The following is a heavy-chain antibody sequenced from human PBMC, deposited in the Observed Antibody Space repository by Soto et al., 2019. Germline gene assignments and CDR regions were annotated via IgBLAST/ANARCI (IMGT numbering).Heavy chain of an antibody. CDR1: GYTFTSYG. V-gene: IGHV1-18*04. J-gene: IGHJ4*02. CDR3: ARAVHFYYSDSSGSYYFDY. CDR2: ISAYNGNT. D-gene: IGHD3-22*01. Sequence: ASVKVSCKASGYTFTSYGISWVRQAPGQGLEWMGWISAYNGNTNYAQKLQGRVTMTTDTSTSTAYMELRSLRSDDTAVYYCARAVHFYYSDSSGSYYFDYWGQGTLVTVSS.